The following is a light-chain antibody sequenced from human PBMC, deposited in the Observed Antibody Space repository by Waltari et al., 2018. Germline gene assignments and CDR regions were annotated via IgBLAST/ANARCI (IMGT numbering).Light chain of an antibody. CDR3: QVWDRSGDGV. CDR1: NIGSKS. J-gene: IGLJ3*02. Sequence: SYVLTQPSSVSVAPGKTATITGWGNNIGSKSVHWYQQKPGQAPVLVIPHDGDRLSRIPERFSGSNSGGTATPTSSRVEVGDEADYYCQVWDRSGDGVFGGGTRLTVL. V-gene: IGLV3-21*04. CDR2: HDG.